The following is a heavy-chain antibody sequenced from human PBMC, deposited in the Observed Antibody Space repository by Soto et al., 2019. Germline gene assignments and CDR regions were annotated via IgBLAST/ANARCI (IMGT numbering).Heavy chain of an antibody. V-gene: IGHV3-7*03. CDR1: GFTFSSYW. CDR3: ARDMYRDFWSGNDAFDI. J-gene: IGHJ3*02. D-gene: IGHD3-3*01. CDR2: IKQDGSEK. Sequence: EVQLVESGGGLVQPGGSLRLSCAASGFTFSSYWMSWVRQAPGKGLEWVANIKQDGSEKYYVDSVKGRFTISRDNAKNSLYLQMNSLRAEDTAVYYCARDMYRDFWSGNDAFDIWGQGTMVTVSS.